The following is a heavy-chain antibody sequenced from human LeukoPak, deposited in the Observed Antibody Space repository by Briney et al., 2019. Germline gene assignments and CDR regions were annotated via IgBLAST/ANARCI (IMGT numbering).Heavy chain of an antibody. D-gene: IGHD3-22*01. Sequence: PSETLSLTCTVSGGSISSYYWSWIRQPPGKGLEWIGYIYYSGSTNYNPSLKGRVTISVDTSKNQFSLKLSSVTAADTAVYYCASGHYDSSGYVDDYWGQGTLVTVSS. CDR3: ASGHYDSSGYVDDY. V-gene: IGHV4-59*01. J-gene: IGHJ4*02. CDR2: IYYSGST. CDR1: GGSISSYY.